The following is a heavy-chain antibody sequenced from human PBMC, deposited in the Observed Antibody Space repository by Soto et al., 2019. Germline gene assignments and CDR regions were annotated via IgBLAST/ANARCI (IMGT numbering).Heavy chain of an antibody. CDR2: IRNKADGETT. CDR1: GFTFRNAY. J-gene: IGHJ6*02. D-gene: IGHD3-9*01. Sequence: WGSLRLSCIGSGFTFRNAYMSWVRQAPGKGLEWIGRIRNKADGETTDYAAPVKGRFTISRDDSKNTLYLQMNSLKTEDTAVYSCATGXHWFPSPFYFSYYSMDVWGQGTTVTVSS. CDR3: ATGXHWFPSPFYFSYYSMDV. V-gene: IGHV3-15*01.